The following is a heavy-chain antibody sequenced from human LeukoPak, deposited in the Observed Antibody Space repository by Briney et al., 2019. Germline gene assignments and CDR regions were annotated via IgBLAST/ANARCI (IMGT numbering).Heavy chain of an antibody. J-gene: IGHJ4*02. CDR1: GFTFSSYT. Sequence: GGSLRLSCAASGFTFSSYTMNWVRQAPGKGLEWVSSISSSSSYIYYADSVKGRFTVSRDNAKNSLYLQMNSLRAEDTAVYYCARDRRTMTTCDYWGQGSLVTVSS. D-gene: IGHD4-17*01. CDR3: ARDRRTMTTCDY. CDR2: ISSSSSYI. V-gene: IGHV3-21*01.